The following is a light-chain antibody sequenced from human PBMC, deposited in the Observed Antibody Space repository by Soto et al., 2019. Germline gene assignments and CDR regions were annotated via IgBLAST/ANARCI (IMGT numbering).Light chain of an antibody. CDR1: QSVSSN. CDR2: GAS. CDR3: QQYNNWPVT. V-gene: IGKV3-15*01. J-gene: IGKJ4*01. Sequence: EIVMTQSPATLSVSPGERATLSCWASQSVSSNLAWYQQKPGQAPRLLIYGASTRATGIPARFSGSGSGTEFTLTISSLQSEDFAVYYCQQYNNWPVTFGGGTKVEIK.